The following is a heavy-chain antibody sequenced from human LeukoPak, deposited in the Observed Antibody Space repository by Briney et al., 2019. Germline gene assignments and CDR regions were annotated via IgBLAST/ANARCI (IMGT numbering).Heavy chain of an antibody. CDR2: IYTSGST. Sequence: SETLSLTCTVSGGSISSYYWSWIRQPAGKGLEWIGRIYTSGSTNYNPSLKSRVTMSVDTSKNQFSLKLSSVTAADTAVYYCARGVGYYIPEESYYFDYWGQGTLVTVSS. CDR3: ARGVGYYIPEESYYFDY. V-gene: IGHV4-4*07. D-gene: IGHD3-3*01. CDR1: GGSISSYY. J-gene: IGHJ4*02.